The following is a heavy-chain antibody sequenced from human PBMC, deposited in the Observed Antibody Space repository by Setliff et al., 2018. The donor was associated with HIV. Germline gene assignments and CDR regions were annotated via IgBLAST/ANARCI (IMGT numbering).Heavy chain of an antibody. Sequence: LSLTCAVSGYSISSGYYWGWIRQPPGKGLEWIGYIYYSGSTIYYADSVKGRFTISRDNAKNSLYLQMNSLRAEDTAVYYCATTVTLRAEYFQHWGQGTLVTVSS. V-gene: IGHV3-11*04. CDR2: IYYSGSTI. CDR1: GYSISSGYY. D-gene: IGHD4-17*01. CDR3: ATTVTLRAEYFQH. J-gene: IGHJ1*01.